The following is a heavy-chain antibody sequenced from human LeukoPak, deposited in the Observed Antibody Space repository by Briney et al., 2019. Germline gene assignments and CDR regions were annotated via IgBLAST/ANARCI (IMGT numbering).Heavy chain of an antibody. J-gene: IGHJ4*02. Sequence: SGTLSLTCAVSGGSISSSNFWSWVRQPPGKGLEWIGEIYHSGSSNYNPSLKSRVTISVDKSKNQFSLLLSSVTAADTAVYYCARSEPSFYFDSWGQGTLVTVSS. CDR1: GGSISSSNF. CDR2: IYHSGSS. V-gene: IGHV4-4*02. CDR3: ARSEPSFYFDS.